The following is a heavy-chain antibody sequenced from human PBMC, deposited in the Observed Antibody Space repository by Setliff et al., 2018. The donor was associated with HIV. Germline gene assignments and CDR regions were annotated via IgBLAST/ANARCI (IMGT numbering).Heavy chain of an antibody. CDR1: GGSIRSHY. Sequence: SETLSLTCTVSGGSIRSHYWSWIRQPPGKGLEWIGNIYYSGSTNYNPSLKSRVTISVDTSKNQFSLKLSSVTAADTAVYYCARVAGYSGSSALDYWGQGTLVTVSS. D-gene: IGHD5-12*01. CDR2: IYYSGST. CDR3: ARVAGYSGSSALDY. V-gene: IGHV4-59*08. J-gene: IGHJ4*02.